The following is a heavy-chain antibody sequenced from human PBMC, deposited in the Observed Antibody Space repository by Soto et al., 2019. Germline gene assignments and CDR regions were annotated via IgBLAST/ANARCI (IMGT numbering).Heavy chain of an antibody. J-gene: IGHJ5*01. Sequence: GGSLRLSCEASGFTVSDNYMTWVRQAPGKGLEWVSLIYSDVYSAGTTYYADSVKGRFTISRDISKNTVYLQMDSLRSEDTAIYYCAKEMFPQTVPISSSPWGDSWGQGTLVTVSS. V-gene: IGHV3-53*05. D-gene: IGHD6-6*01. CDR1: GFTVSDNY. CDR3: AKEMFPQTVPISSSPWGDS. CDR2: IYSDVYSAGTT.